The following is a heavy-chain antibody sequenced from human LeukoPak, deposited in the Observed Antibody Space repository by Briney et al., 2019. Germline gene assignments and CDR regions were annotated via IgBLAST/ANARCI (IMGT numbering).Heavy chain of an antibody. V-gene: IGHV3-23*01. CDR2: ISGSGGST. D-gene: IGHD2-15*01. J-gene: IGHJ4*02. Sequence: PGGSLRLSCAASGFTFSSYAMSWVRQAPGKGLEWVSAISGSGGSTYYADSVKGRFTISRDNSKNTLYPQMNSLRAEDTAVYYCAKDWWDIVVVVAATFDYWGQGTLVTVSS. CDR3: AKDWWDIVVVVAATFDY. CDR1: GFTFSSYA.